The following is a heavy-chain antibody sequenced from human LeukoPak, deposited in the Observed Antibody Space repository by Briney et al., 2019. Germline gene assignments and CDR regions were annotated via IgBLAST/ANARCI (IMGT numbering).Heavy chain of an antibody. CDR3: ARGQEYSYGYEDY. J-gene: IGHJ4*02. Sequence: NPSETLSLTCAVYGGSFGGYYWSWIRQPPVKGLEWIGEINHSGSTSYNPSLKSRVTISVDTSKNQFSLKLSSVTAADTAVYYCARGQEYSYGYEDYWGQGTLVTVSS. CDR1: GGSFGGYY. D-gene: IGHD5-18*01. CDR2: INHSGST. V-gene: IGHV4-34*01.